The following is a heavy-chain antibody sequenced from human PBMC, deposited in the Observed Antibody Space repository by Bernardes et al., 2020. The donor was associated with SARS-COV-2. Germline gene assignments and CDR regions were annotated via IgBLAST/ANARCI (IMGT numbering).Heavy chain of an antibody. V-gene: IGHV2-5*02. Sequence: SGPTLVIPTQTLTLTCTFSGFSLSTTAVGVGWIRQTPGKALECLTLIYWDDDKRYSPSLKSRLTITKDTSNNQALLTMTNMDPVDTATYYCAHARGTGNSPVFDYWGQGTLVTVSS. CDR2: IYWDDDK. J-gene: IGHJ4*02. CDR1: GFSLSTTAVG. CDR3: AHARGTGNSPVFDY. D-gene: IGHD2-8*02.